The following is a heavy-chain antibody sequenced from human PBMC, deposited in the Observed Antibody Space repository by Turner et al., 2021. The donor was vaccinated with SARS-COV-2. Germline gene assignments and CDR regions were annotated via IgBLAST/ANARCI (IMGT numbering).Heavy chain of an antibody. CDR3: ARELDY. J-gene: IGHJ4*02. CDR2: IYYTGST. CDR1: GDSISSYY. V-gene: IGHV4-59*01. Sequence: QLQLQESGPGLVKPSETLSLTCTVSGDSISSYYWSWIRQPPGKGLEWIGYIYYTGSTNNNPSLKSRDTISVDTSKNQFSLKLSSVTAADTAVYYCARELDYWGQGTLVTVSS.